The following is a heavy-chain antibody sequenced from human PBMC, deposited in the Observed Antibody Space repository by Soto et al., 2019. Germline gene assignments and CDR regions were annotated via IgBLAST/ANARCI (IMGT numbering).Heavy chain of an antibody. CDR3: HGYRY. V-gene: IGHV3-53*01. D-gene: IGHD5-12*01. CDR1: GFTVSSTNY. CDR2: IYPGDTT. Sequence: EVQLVESGGGLIQPGGSLRLSCVVSGFTVSSTNYMRWVRQATGKGLEWVSVIYPGDTTFYADSVKGRFTISRDNPKNTLYRQMNSLRAEDTAVYYWHGYRYSGQGTLVTVSS. J-gene: IGHJ4*02.